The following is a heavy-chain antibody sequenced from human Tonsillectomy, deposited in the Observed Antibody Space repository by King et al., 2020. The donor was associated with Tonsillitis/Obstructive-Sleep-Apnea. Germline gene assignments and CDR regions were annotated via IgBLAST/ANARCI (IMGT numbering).Heavy chain of an antibody. Sequence: QLQESGPGLVKPSETLSLTCTVSGDSISGYYWSWIRQPPGKGLECIGYIYYSGSTSYNPSLKSRVTISIDTSKNQFSLKLRSVTAADTAVYYCVRYKGDLVTGYWNGMDVWGQGTTVTVSS. CDR2: IYYSGST. V-gene: IGHV4-59*08. CDR3: VRYKGDLVTGYWNGMDV. D-gene: IGHD3-9*01. J-gene: IGHJ6*02. CDR1: GDSISGYY.